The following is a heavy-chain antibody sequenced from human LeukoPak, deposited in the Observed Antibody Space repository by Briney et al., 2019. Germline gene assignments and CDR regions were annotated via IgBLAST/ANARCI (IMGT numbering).Heavy chain of an antibody. J-gene: IGHJ6*03. CDR3: ARDRCTNGVCYSAGDYFYYMDV. D-gene: IGHD2-8*01. Sequence: GGSLRLSCAASGFTFSSYSMNWVRQAPGKGLEWVSYISSSSSTIYYADSVKGRFTISRDNAKNSLYLQMNSLRAEDTAVYYCARDRCTNGVCYSAGDYFYYMDVWGKGTTVTVSS. CDR2: ISSSSSTI. V-gene: IGHV3-48*01. CDR1: GFTFSSYS.